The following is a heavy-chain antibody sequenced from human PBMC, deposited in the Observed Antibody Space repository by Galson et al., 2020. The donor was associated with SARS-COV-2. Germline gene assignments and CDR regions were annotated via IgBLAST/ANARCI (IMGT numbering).Heavy chain of an antibody. V-gene: IGHV1-2*04. J-gene: IGHJ5*02. CDR1: GYTFTGYY. D-gene: IGHD1-1*01. Sequence: ALVKVSCKASGYTFTGYYMHWVRQAPGQGLEWMGWINPNSGGTNYAQKFQGWVTMTRDTSISTAYMELSRLRSDDTAVYYCARAQKYNWNDNWFDPWGQGTLVTVSS. CDR3: ARAQKYNWNDNWFDP. CDR2: INPNSGGT.